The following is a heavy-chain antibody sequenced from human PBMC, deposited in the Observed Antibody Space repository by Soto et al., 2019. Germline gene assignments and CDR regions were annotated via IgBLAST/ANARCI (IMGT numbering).Heavy chain of an antibody. J-gene: IGHJ4*02. V-gene: IGHV4-34*01. CDR3: ASGICSHSLHY. D-gene: IGHD2-15*01. CDR2: INHSGST. Sequence: SETLSLTCAVYGGSFSGYYWSWIRQPPGKGLEWIGEINHSGSTNYNPSLKSRVTISVDTSKNQFSLKLSSVTAADTAVYYCASGICSHSLHYWGQRTLVTVSS. CDR1: GGSFSGYY.